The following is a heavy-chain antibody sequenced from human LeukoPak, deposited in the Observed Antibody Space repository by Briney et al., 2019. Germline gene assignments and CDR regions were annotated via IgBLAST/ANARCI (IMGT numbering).Heavy chain of an antibody. D-gene: IGHD5-12*01. CDR1: GYTFTSYA. CDR2: INAGNGNT. V-gene: IGHV1-3*01. CDR3: AREGRYSGYDGSAGDY. Sequence: GASVKVSCKASGYTFTSYAMHWVRQAPGQRGEWMGWINAGNGNTKYSQKFQGRVTITRDTSASTAYMELSSLRSEDTAVYYCAREGRYSGYDGSAGDYWGQGTLVTVSS. J-gene: IGHJ4*02.